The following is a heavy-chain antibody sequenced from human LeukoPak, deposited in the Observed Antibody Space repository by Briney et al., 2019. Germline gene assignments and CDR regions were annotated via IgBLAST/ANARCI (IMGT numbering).Heavy chain of an antibody. CDR2: INHSGST. J-gene: IGHJ4*02. D-gene: IGHD3-22*01. Sequence: PSETLSLTCAVYGGSFSGYYWSWIRQPPGKGLEWIGEINHSGSTYYNPSLKSRVTISVDTSKNQFSLKLSSVTAADTAVYYCATGYYYDSSGYYYALFDYWGQGTLVTVSS. CDR3: ATGYYYDSSGYYYALFDY. CDR1: GGSFSGYY. V-gene: IGHV4-34*01.